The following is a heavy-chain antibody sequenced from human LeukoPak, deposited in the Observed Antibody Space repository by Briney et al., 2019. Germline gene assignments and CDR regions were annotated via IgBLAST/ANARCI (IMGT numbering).Heavy chain of an antibody. V-gene: IGHV3-64*01. CDR3: ARGGYSYAVDY. CDR2: ISSNGGST. D-gene: IGHD5-18*01. Sequence: GGSLRLSCAASGFTFSSYAMHWVRQAPGKGLEYVSAISSNGGSTYYANSVKGRFTISRDNSKDTLYLQMGSLRAEDMAVYYCARGGYSYAVDYWGQGTLVTVSS. J-gene: IGHJ4*02. CDR1: GFTFSSYA.